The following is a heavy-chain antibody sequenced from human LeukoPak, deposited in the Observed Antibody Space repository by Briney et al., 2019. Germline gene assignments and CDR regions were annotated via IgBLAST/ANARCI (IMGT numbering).Heavy chain of an antibody. D-gene: IGHD2-2*01. V-gene: IGHV1-69*13. CDR1: GYTFTGYY. J-gene: IGHJ5*02. CDR2: IIPIFGTA. Sequence: GASVKVSCKASGYTFTGYYLHWVRQAPGQGLEWMGGIIPIFGTANYAQKFQGRVTITADESTSTAYMELSSLRSEDTAVYYCARETREYQLLPVGWFDPWGQGTLVTVSS. CDR3: ARETREYQLLPVGWFDP.